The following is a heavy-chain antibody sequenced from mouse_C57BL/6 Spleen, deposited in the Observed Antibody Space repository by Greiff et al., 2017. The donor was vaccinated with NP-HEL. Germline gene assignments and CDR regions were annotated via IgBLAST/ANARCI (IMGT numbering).Heavy chain of an antibody. V-gene: IGHV1-81*01. D-gene: IGHD1-1*01. Sequence: QVQLQQSGAELARPGASVKLSCKASGYTFTSYGISWVKQRTGQGLEWIGEIYPRSGNTYYNEKFKGKATLTADKSSSTAYMELRSLTSEDSAVDYCARGGAVVANYAMDYWGQGTSVTVSS. CDR3: ARGGAVVANYAMDY. CDR2: IYPRSGNT. J-gene: IGHJ4*01. CDR1: GYTFTSYG.